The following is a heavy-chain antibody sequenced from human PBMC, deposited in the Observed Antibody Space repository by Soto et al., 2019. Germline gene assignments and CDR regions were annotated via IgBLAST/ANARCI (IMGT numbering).Heavy chain of an antibody. Sequence: PGGSLRLSCAASGFTFSSYWMHWVRQAPGKGLVWVSRINSDGSSTSYADSVKGRFTISRDNAKNTLYLQMNSLRAEDTAVYYCARGTARGYVDTAIVRFDEWGQGTQVTVSS. D-gene: IGHD5-18*01. V-gene: IGHV3-74*01. CDR2: INSDGSST. CDR3: ARGTARGYVDTAIVRFDE. J-gene: IGHJ4*02. CDR1: GFTFSSYW.